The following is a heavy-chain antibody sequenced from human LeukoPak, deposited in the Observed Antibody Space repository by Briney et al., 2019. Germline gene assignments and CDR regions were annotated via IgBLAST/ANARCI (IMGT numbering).Heavy chain of an antibody. CDR1: GYTFTTYG. J-gene: IGHJ5*02. Sequence: ASVKVSCKASGYTFTTYGISWVRQAPGQRLEWMGWISAYNGKTNFAQKLQGRVTMTTDTFTSTAYMELRSLRSDDTAVYYCAGDREAARPCWFDLEGQGNVITVSA. V-gene: IGHV1-18*01. D-gene: IGHD6-6*01. CDR2: ISAYNGKT. CDR3: AGDREAARPCWFDL.